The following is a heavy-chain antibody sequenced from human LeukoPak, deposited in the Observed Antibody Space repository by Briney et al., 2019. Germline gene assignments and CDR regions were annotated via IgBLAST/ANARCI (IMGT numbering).Heavy chain of an antibody. D-gene: IGHD6-19*01. CDR1: GFTFSSYA. CDR3: ARTSSGWYSDYYYYYMDV. CDR2: ISYDGSNK. Sequence: GGSLRLSCAASGFTFSSYAMHWVRQAPGKGLEWVAVISYDGSNKYYADSVKGRFTIYRDNSKNTLYLQMNSLRAEDTAVYYCARTSSGWYSDYYYYYMDVWGKGTTVTVSS. J-gene: IGHJ6*03. V-gene: IGHV3-30*04.